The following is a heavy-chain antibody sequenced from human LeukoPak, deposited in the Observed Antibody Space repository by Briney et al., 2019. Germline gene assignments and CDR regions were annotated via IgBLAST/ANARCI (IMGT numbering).Heavy chain of an antibody. J-gene: IGHJ5*02. CDR3: AGEGHSSSWYNWFDP. CDR1: GGSISSYY. D-gene: IGHD6-13*01. Sequence: SETLSLTCTVSGGSISSYYWSWIRQPPGKGLEWIGYIYYSGSTNYNPSLKSRVTISVDTSKNQFSLKLSSVTAADTAVYYCAGEGHSSSWYNWFDPWGQGTLVTVSS. CDR2: IYYSGST. V-gene: IGHV4-59*01.